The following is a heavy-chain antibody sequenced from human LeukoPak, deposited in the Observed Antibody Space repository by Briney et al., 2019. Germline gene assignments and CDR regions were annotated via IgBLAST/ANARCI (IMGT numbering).Heavy chain of an antibody. CDR3: ARVTSAYYVDY. CDR1: GVTFSSYP. V-gene: IGHV3-64*01. D-gene: IGHD3-10*01. CDR2: ISSNGGST. Sequence: GGSLRLSCAASGVTFSSYPMHWVRQAPGKGLEYVSAISSNGGSTYYANSVKGSFTLSRDTSTNTLYLQMGSLRAEEMAVYYCARVTSAYYVDYWGQGNLVTVSS. J-gene: IGHJ4*02.